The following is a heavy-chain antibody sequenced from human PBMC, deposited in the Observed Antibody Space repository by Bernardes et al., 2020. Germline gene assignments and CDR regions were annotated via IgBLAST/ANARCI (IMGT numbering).Heavy chain of an antibody. V-gene: IGHV1-69*13. J-gene: IGHJ6*04. Sequence: SVKVSCKASGGTFSSYAISWVRQAPGQGLEWMGGIIPIFGTANYAQKFQGRVTITADESTSTAYMELSSLRSEDTAVYYCAREPAPVRSGVYYGMDVWGKGTTVTVSS. CDR3: AREPAPVRSGVYYGMDV. CDR1: GGTFSSYA. CDR2: IIPIFGTA. D-gene: IGHD3-10*01.